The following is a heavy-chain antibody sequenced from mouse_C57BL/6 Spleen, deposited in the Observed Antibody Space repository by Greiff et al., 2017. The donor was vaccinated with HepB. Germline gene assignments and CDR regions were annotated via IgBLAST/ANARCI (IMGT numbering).Heavy chain of an antibody. CDR1: GYTFTSYW. D-gene: IGHD1-1*01. J-gene: IGHJ2*01. CDR2: IDPSDSYT. V-gene: IGHV1-69*01. Sequence: QVQLQQPGAELVMPGASVKLSCKASGYTFTSYWMHWVKQRPGQGLEWIGEIDPSDSYTNYNQKFKGKSTLTVDKSSSTAYMQLSSLTSEDSAVYYCARSNGDYFDYWGQGTTLTVSS. CDR3: ARSNGDYFDY.